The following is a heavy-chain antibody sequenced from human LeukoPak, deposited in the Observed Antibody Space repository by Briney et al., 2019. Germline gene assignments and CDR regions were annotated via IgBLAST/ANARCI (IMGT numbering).Heavy chain of an antibody. CDR3: ARDYGSGTYYFDY. J-gene: IGHJ4*02. CDR2: ISGSSSYI. V-gene: IGHV3-21*01. CDR1: GFTFSSYS. D-gene: IGHD3-10*01. Sequence: GGSLRLSCAASGFTFSSYSMNWVRQAPGKGLEWVSSISGSSSYIYYADSVKGRFTISRDNAKNSLYLQMNSLRAEDTAVYYCARDYGSGTYYFDYWGQGTLVTVSS.